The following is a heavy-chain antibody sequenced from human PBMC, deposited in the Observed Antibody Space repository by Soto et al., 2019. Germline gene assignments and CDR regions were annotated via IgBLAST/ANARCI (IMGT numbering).Heavy chain of an antibody. CDR1: GFTFSGSA. V-gene: IGHV3-73*01. CDR2: IRSKVNSYAK. D-gene: IGHD3-10*01. CDR3: TRTYGSGSYYNY. J-gene: IGHJ4*02. Sequence: GGSLRLSCAASGFTFSGSAMHWVRQASGKGLEWVGRIRSKVNSYAKAYVASVKGSFTISRDDSKNTAYLQMNSLKTEDTAVYYCTRTYGSGSYYNYWGQGTLVTVSS.